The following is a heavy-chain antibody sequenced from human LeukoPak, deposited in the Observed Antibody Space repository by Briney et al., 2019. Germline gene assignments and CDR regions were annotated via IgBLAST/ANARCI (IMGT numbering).Heavy chain of an antibody. CDR1: GYSFPNYW. D-gene: IGHD5-24*01. V-gene: IGHV5-51*01. Sequence: GESLKISCKGSGYSFPNYWIGWVRQLPGQGLEWMGIIYPADSDTRYSPSFQGQVTISADKSINTAYLQWTSLKASDTAMYYCARRKGDGYNSPFDYWGQGTLVTVSS. J-gene: IGHJ4*02. CDR3: ARRKGDGYNSPFDY. CDR2: IYPADSDT.